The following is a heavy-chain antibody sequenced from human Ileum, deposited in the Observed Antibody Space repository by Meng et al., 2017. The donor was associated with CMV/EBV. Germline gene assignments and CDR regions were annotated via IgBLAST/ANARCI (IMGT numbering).Heavy chain of an antibody. CDR1: GFIFRNTW. J-gene: IGHJ6*02. CDR2: IKSRSDGAKT. Sequence: GESLKISCAASGFIFRNTWMTWVRQAPGKGLEWLGRIKSRSDGAKTDYPAPLKGRVTISRDDSRNTLYLEMTALTTEDTGVYYCATSGLNYYGIDVWGQGNTVTVSS. D-gene: IGHD3/OR15-3a*01. V-gene: IGHV3-15*05. CDR3: ATSGLNYYGIDV.